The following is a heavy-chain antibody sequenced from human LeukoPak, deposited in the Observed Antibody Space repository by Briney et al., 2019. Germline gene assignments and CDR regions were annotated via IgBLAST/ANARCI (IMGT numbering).Heavy chain of an antibody. CDR1: GNTFIRYG. Sequence: WASVKVSCKASGNTFIRYGIKWVRQAPGLGLEWMGWISAYNVNTNYVQKLQGRVTMTTDTSTSTAYRELRSLRSEDTAVYYCARSSFRVCSSTSCAYDYWGQGTLVTVSS. J-gene: IGHJ4*02. CDR2: ISAYNVNT. V-gene: IGHV1-18*01. D-gene: IGHD2-2*01. CDR3: ARSSFRVCSSTSCAYDY.